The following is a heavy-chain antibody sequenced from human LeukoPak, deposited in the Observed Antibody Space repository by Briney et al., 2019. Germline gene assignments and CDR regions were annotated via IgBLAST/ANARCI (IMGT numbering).Heavy chain of an antibody. V-gene: IGHV1-8*01. CDR1: GYTFTSYD. CDR3: ARGLYSSSWYSVSHWINAGNPNWFDP. J-gene: IGHJ5*02. CDR2: MNPNSGNT. Sequence: ASVKVSCKASGYTFTSYDINWVRHATGQGLEWMGWMNPNSGNTGYAQKFQGRVTMTRNTSISTAYMELSSLRSEDTAVYYCARGLYSSSWYSVSHWINAGNPNWFDPWGQGTLVTVSS. D-gene: IGHD6-13*01.